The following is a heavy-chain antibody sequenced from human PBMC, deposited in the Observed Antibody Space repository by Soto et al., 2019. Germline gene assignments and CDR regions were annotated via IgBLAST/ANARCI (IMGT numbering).Heavy chain of an antibody. Sequence: GGSLRLSCAASGFTFDDYAMHWVRQAPGKGLEWVSSISWNSGSIAYADSVKGRFTISRDNAKNSLFLQMNSLRAEDTALYYCAKVPISGLRYFDYWGQGTLVTVSS. CDR1: GFTFDDYA. J-gene: IGHJ4*02. CDR2: ISWNSGSI. CDR3: AKVPISGLRYFDY. V-gene: IGHV3-9*01. D-gene: IGHD5-12*01.